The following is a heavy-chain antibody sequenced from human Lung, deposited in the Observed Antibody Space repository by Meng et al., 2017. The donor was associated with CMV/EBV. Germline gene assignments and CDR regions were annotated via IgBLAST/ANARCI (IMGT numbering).Heavy chain of an antibody. J-gene: IGHJ6*02. V-gene: IGHV1-8*03. CDR1: GYTFTNYD. D-gene: IGHD3-9*01. CDR2: MNPDSGKT. Sequence: ASXXVSXKASGYTFTNYDINWVRRAAGQGLEWIGWMNPDSGKTGYAQKFQGRVTFTRNIGISTAYMELSSLSSEDTAVYYCARADDITDKILRSVYYYGMDVGXQGNXVTVSS. CDR3: ARADDITDKILRSVYYYGMDV.